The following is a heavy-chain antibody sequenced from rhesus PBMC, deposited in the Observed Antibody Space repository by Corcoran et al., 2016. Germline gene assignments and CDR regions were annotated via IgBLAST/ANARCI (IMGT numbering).Heavy chain of an antibody. Sequence: QVQLQESGPGLVKPSETLSLTCAVSGGSVSSSNWWSWIRQPPGKGLEWIGYISGISGSTYYNPSLKSRVIISTDTSKNQFSLKLSSVTAADTAVYYCARDLTSGSYYFDYWGQGVLVTVSS. CDR3: ARDLTSGSYYFDY. V-gene: IGHV4-65*01. D-gene: IGHD3-16*01. J-gene: IGHJ4*01. CDR2: ISGISGST. CDR1: GGSVSSSNW.